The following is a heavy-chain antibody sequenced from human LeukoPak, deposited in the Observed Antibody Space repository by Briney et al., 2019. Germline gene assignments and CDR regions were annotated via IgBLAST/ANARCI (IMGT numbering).Heavy chain of an antibody. J-gene: IGHJ4*02. CDR1: GFTVSNNY. CDR3: ERVSMSQY. Sequence: GGSLRLSCAASGFTVSNNYMSWVRQAPGKGLEWVSVIYSGDRTYYADSVKGRFTISRDSSKNTLYLQMNNLRVEDTAVYYCERVSMSQYWGQGTLVTVSS. CDR2: IYSGDRT. V-gene: IGHV3-53*01. D-gene: IGHD5/OR15-5a*01.